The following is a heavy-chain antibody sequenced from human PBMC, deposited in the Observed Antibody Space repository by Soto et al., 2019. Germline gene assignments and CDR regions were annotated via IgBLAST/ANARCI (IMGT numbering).Heavy chain of an antibody. J-gene: IGHJ6*02. CDR2: IYPGDSDT. Sequence: LGESLKISCKGSGYSFTSYWIGWVRQMPGKGLEWMGIIYPGDSDTRYSPSFQGQVTISADKSISTAYLQWSSLKASDTAMYYCARRSPVDTAMVTEYYGMGVWGQGTTVTVSS. D-gene: IGHD5-18*01. CDR3: ARRSPVDTAMVTEYYGMGV. CDR1: GYSFTSYW. V-gene: IGHV5-51*01.